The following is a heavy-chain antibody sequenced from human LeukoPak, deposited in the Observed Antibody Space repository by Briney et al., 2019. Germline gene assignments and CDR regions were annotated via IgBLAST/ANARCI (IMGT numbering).Heavy chain of an antibody. V-gene: IGHV3-23*01. CDR3: ARDHGLGGQLPVWFDP. CDR1: GFTFATYA. J-gene: IGHJ5*02. D-gene: IGHD2-2*01. CDR2: ISGINVGT. Sequence: GGSLRLSCAASGFTFATYAMGWVRQAPGEGLEWVSVISGINVGTYYADSVKGRFTISRDNSKNTLYLQMSSLRAEDTAVYYCARDHGLGGQLPVWFDPWGQGTLVTVSS.